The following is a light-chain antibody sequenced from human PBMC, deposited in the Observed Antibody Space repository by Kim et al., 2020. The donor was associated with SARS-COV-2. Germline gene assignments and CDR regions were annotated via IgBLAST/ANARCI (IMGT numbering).Light chain of an antibody. CDR3: QQYIDTPLT. Sequence: SPGDKASLSSRASHRVGSNFLAWYQQKPGQAPRILIFGASSRVTGIPDRFSGSGSGTDFTLTISRLEPEDFAVYYCQQYIDTPLTFGGGTKVDIK. V-gene: IGKV3-20*01. CDR1: HRVGSNF. CDR2: GAS. J-gene: IGKJ4*01.